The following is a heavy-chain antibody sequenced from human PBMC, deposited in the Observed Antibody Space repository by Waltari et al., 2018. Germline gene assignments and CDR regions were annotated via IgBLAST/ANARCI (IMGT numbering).Heavy chain of an antibody. CDR2: IAASGGSA. V-gene: IGHV3-23*01. J-gene: IGHJ6*03. Sequence: EEHLLESGGDLVQPGGSLSLSCAASGFTFSSHAMTWVRQAQGMGLGWVSTIAASGGSAFYAESVKGRLTISRDNSKNTLYLQMNGLRAEDTAVYYCAKDVHSVCYYDYMGVWGKGTTVTVSS. CDR1: GFTFSSHA. D-gene: IGHD3-3*02. CDR3: AKDVHSVCYYDYMGV.